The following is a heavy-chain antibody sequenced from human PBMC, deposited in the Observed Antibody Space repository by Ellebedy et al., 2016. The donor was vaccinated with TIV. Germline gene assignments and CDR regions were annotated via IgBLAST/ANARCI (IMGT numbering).Heavy chain of an antibody. V-gene: IGHV1-46*01. CDR1: GYTFSNSY. D-gene: IGHD2-8*02. J-gene: IGHJ4*02. Sequence: AASVKVSCKASGYTFSNSYMDWVRQAPGQGIEWMGINNPNGGSTPYAQKFQGRVTMNRDTSTNTVFMELTSLTSDDTAVYFCARERRGVSDFDFWGQGTLVTVSS. CDR3: ARERRGVSDFDF. CDR2: NNPNGGST.